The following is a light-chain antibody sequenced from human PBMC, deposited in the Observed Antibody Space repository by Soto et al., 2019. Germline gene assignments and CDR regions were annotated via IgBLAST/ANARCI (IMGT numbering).Light chain of an antibody. CDR3: QQYDNLPIT. CDR1: QAITKY. CDR2: HAS. J-gene: IGKJ5*01. V-gene: IGKV1-33*01. Sequence: DIQLTQAASFLSASLVDTVTITCEASQAITKYLNWYQQKPGKAPKLLIFHASNFEPGVPSRFSGSGSGTDFTFSISSLQPEDIATYSCQQYDNLPITFGQGTRLEIK.